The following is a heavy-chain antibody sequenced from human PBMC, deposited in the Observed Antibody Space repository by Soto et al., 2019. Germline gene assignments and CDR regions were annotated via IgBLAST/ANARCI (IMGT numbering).Heavy chain of an antibody. D-gene: IGHD6-6*01. Sequence: QVQLQQWGAGLLKPSETLSLTCAVYGGSFSGYYWSWIRQPPGKGLEWIGEINHSGGTKYNPSLKSRVTMSVDTAKNQFSLKLSSVTAADTAMYYCARWSADRREGGGQYHYGMDIWGQGTAVTVSS. J-gene: IGHJ6*02. CDR3: ARWSADRREGGGQYHYGMDI. CDR2: INHSGGT. V-gene: IGHV4-34*01. CDR1: GGSFSGYY.